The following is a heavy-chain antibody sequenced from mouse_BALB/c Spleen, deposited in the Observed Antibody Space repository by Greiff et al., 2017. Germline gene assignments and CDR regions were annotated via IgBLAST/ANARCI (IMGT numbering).Heavy chain of an antibody. V-gene: IGHV2-2*02. J-gene: IGHJ1*01. Sequence: VKLMESGPGLVQPSQSLSITCTVSGFSLTSYGVHWVRQSPGKGLEWLGVIWSGGSTDYNAAFISRLSISKDNSKSQVFFKMNSLQANDTAIYYCARNPYYGSSYGYFDVWGAGTTVTVSS. CDR2: IWSGGST. CDR1: GFSLTSYG. CDR3: ARNPYYGSSYGYFDV. D-gene: IGHD1-1*01.